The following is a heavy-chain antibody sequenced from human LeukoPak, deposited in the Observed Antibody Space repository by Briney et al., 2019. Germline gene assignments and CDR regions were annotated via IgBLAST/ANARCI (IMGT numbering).Heavy chain of an antibody. J-gene: IGHJ6*02. D-gene: IGHD3-10*01. CDR2: ISSSSSYI. V-gene: IGHV3-21*01. CDR1: GFTFSSYS. CDR3: ARDRSRSPPGVYYYYGMDV. Sequence: GSLRLSCAASGFTFSSYSMNWVRQAPGKGLEWVPSISSSSSYIYYADSVKGRFTISRDNAKNSPYLQMNSLRAEDTAVYYCARDRSRSPPGVYYYYGMDVWGQGTTVTVSS.